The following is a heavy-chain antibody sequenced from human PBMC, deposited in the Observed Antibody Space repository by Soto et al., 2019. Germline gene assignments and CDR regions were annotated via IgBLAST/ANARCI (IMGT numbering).Heavy chain of an antibody. V-gene: IGHV4-61*01. CDR1: GVSVSSGSFY. J-gene: IGHJ4*02. CDR3: ARGATVTQFDY. Sequence: PSETLSLTXTVSGVSVSSGSFYWAWIRQPPGKGLEWIGFGSYSGTTNYKPSLKSRVTISVDTSRSQISLKVSSLTAADTAVYYCARGATVTQFDYWGRGTLVTAPQ. CDR2: GSYSGTT. D-gene: IGHD4-17*01.